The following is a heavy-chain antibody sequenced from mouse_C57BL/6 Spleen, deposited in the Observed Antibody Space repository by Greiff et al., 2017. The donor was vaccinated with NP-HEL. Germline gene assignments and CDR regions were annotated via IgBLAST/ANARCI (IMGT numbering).Heavy chain of an antibody. CDR3: ARFDGYYD. J-gene: IGHJ3*01. CDR2: IYPGSGNT. CDR1: GYTFTDYY. D-gene: IGHD2-3*01. Sequence: VHLVESGAELVRPGASVKLSCKASGYTFTDYYINWVKQRPGQGLEWIARIYPGSGNTYYNEKFKGKATLTAEKSSSTAYMQLSSLTSEDSAVYFCARFDGYYDWGQGTLVTVSA. V-gene: IGHV1-76*01.